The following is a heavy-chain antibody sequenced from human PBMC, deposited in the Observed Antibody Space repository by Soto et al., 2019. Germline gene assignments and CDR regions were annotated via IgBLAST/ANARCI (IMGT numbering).Heavy chain of an antibody. J-gene: IGHJ4*02. D-gene: IGHD1-26*01. CDR1: GYTFTSYD. CDR2: MNPNSGNT. V-gene: IGHV1-8*01. CDR3: AREISGSYRFDY. Sequence: QVQLVQSGAEVKKPGASVKVSCKASGYTFTSYDINWVRQATGQGLEWMGWMNPNSGNTGYAQKFQGRVTMTRNTAISTTYMELISLRSEEPSVYYCAREISGSYRFDYWGQGTLVTVSS.